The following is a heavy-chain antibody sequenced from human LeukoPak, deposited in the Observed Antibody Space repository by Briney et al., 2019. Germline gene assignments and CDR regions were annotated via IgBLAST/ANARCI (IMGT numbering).Heavy chain of an antibody. CDR2: INPNSGGT. CDR3: ARDGLHCSGGSCYPENWFDP. D-gene: IGHD2-15*01. J-gene: IGHJ5*02. CDR1: GYTFTGYY. V-gene: IGHV1-2*02. Sequence: GASVKVSCKASGYTFTGYYMHWVRQAPGQGLEWMGWINPNSGGTNYAQKVQGRVTMTRDTSISTAYMELSRLRSDDTAVYYCARDGLHCSGGSCYPENWFDPWGQGTLVTVSS.